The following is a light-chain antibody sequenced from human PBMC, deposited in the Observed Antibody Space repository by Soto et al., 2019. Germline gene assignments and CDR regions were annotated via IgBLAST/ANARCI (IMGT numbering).Light chain of an antibody. Sequence: QSVLTQPPSASGSPGESVTISCTGTSTGVGGYNYVSWYQRHPGKAPKLIIYEVNKRPSGVPDRFSGSKSGNTASLTVSGLQAEDEADYYCSSYAGSSTFLYVFGTGTKVTVL. CDR1: STGVGGYNY. J-gene: IGLJ1*01. V-gene: IGLV2-8*01. CDR3: SSYAGSSTFLYV. CDR2: EVN.